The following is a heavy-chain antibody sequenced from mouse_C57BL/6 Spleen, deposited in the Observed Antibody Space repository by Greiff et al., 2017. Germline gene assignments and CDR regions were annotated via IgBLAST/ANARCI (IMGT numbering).Heavy chain of an antibody. CDR3: ARGAGYAMDY. Sequence: VQLQQSGPELVKPGASVTIPCKASGYTFTDYNMDWVKQSHGKSLEWIGDINPNNGGTIYNQKFKGKATLTVDKSSSTAYMELRSLTSEDTAVCYCARGAGYAMDYWGQGTSVTVSS. J-gene: IGHJ4*01. CDR2: INPNNGGT. V-gene: IGHV1-18*01. CDR1: GYTFTDYN.